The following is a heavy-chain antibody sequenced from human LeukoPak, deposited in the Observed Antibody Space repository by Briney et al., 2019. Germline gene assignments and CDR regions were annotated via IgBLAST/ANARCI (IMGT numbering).Heavy chain of an antibody. J-gene: IGHJ4*02. V-gene: IGHV3-23*01. D-gene: IGHD5-12*01. CDR1: GFLVNANH. CDR3: AKVLGYSGYDLGY. Sequence: PGGSLRLSCAASGFLVNANHMNWVRQAPGKGLEWVSAISGSGGSTYYADSVKGRFTISRDNSKNTLYLQMNSLRAEDTAVYYCAKVLGYSGYDLGYWGQGTLVTVSS. CDR2: ISGSGGST.